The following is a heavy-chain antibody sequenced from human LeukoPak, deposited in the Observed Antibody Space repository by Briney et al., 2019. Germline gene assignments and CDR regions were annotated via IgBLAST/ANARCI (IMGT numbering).Heavy chain of an antibody. J-gene: IGHJ4*02. Sequence: GGSLRLSCAASGFTFNSYAMSWVRQAPGKGLEWVSAISGSGGSTYYADSVKGRFTISRDNSKNTLYLQMNSLRAEDTAVYYCAKDRVYDFWSGYYTGLDYWGQGTLVTVSS. D-gene: IGHD3-3*01. CDR3: AKDRVYDFWSGYYTGLDY. V-gene: IGHV3-23*01. CDR2: ISGSGGST. CDR1: GFTFNSYA.